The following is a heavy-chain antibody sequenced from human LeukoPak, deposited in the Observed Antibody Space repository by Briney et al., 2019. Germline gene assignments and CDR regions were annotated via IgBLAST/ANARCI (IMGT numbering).Heavy chain of an antibody. CDR1: GFTFSNYW. CDR2: IRQDGNEK. D-gene: IGHD3-10*01. Sequence: GGPLRLSCTASGFTFSNYWMIWVRQAPGKGLEWVSIIRQDGNEKYSVDSVRGRFTISRDNARTSLYLQMDSLRAEDTAVYHCARVKDYGSGSYYPTFDYWGQGTLVTVSS. J-gene: IGHJ4*02. V-gene: IGHV3-7*03. CDR3: ARVKDYGSGSYYPTFDY.